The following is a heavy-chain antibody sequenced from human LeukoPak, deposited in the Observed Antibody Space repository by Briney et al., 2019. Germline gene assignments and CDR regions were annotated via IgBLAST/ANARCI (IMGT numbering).Heavy chain of an antibody. J-gene: IGHJ5*02. D-gene: IGHD3-3*01. V-gene: IGHV4-34*01. CDR1: GGSFSGYY. CDR3: ARAREWLLSYNWFDP. Sequence: SETLSLTCAVYGGSFSGYYWSWIRQPPGKGLEWIGEINHSGGTNYNPSLKSRVTISVDTSKNQFSLKLSSVTAADTAVYYCARAREWLLSYNWFDPWGQGTLVTVSS. CDR2: INHSGGT.